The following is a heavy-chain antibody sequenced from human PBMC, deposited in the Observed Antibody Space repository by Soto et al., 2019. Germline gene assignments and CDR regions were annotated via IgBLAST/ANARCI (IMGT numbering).Heavy chain of an antibody. J-gene: IGHJ4*02. CDR2: ISYDGSNK. Sequence: PGGSLRLSCAASGFTFSSYAMHWVRQAPGKGLEWVAVISYDGSNKYYADSVKGRFTISRDNAKNTLYLQMNSLRAEDTAVYYCARANAGLDYWGQGTLVTVSS. D-gene: IGHD1-1*01. CDR3: ARANAGLDY. CDR1: GFTFSSYA. V-gene: IGHV3-30-3*01.